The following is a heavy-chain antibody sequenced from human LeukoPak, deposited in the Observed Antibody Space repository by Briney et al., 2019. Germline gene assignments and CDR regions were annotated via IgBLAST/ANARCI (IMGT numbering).Heavy chain of an antibody. Sequence: SETLSLTCTVSGGSISSGSYYWSWIRQPAGKGLEWIGRIDTSGSTNYNPSLKSRVTMSADTSKRQFSLKLRSVTAADTAVYYCAREGIYGDYRHWGQGTLVTVSS. CDR1: GGSISSGSYY. CDR3: AREGIYGDYRH. CDR2: IDTSGST. V-gene: IGHV4-61*02. J-gene: IGHJ4*02. D-gene: IGHD4-17*01.